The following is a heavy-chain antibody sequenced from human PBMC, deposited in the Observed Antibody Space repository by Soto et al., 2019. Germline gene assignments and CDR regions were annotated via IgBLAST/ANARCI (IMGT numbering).Heavy chain of an antibody. Sequence: HPGGSLRLSCAASGVTVSTCVRHWVRQAPGKGLEWVAVLGYDGSNKFYADSVKGRFTISRDNSKNNLYLQMNSLSAADTAVYYCANGAYYDFWRGPTEDSWGQGTLVTVSS. CDR2: LGYDGSNK. CDR3: ANGAYYDFWRGPTEDS. V-gene: IGHV3-30*18. CDR1: GVTVSTCV. J-gene: IGHJ4*02. D-gene: IGHD3-3*01.